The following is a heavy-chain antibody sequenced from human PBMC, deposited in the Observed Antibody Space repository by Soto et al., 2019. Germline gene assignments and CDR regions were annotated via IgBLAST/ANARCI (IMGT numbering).Heavy chain of an antibody. CDR2: VSYTGST. D-gene: IGHD6-6*01. Sequence: SETRSHTLRVSGGSMSCYYWSWSPQAPGKGLAWIGHVSYTGSTNYNPSLQSRVTISVDTSNKQFSLSLRLVTAADTAVYFCARSIAFPSSHSDHGGQGIRV. V-gene: IGHV4-59*01. CDR3: ARSIAFPSSHSDH. J-gene: IGHJ4*02. CDR1: GGSMSCYY.